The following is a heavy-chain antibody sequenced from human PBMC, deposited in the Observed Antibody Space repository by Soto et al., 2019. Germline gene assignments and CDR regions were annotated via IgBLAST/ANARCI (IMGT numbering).Heavy chain of an antibody. CDR3: TWLVNGDSDGSDF. D-gene: IGHD6-6*01. CDR1: GVTFSSYT. J-gene: IGHJ3*01. Sequence: QVQLVQSGAEVRKPGSSVKVSCKASGVTFSSYTISWVRQAPGQGLEWMGRIIPVLGVANYAPKFQGRLTIIADDPTSTVYMDLSSLRSEDTAMYYATWLVNGDSDGSDFWGQGTFITVSS. CDR2: IIPVLGVA. V-gene: IGHV1-69*02.